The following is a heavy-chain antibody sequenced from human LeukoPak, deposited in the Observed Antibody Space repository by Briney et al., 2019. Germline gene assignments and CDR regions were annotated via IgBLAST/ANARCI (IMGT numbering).Heavy chain of an antibody. CDR2: IYYSGST. D-gene: IGHD5-18*01. V-gene: IGHV4-39*07. Sequence: KTSETLSLTCTVSGGSISSSSYYWGWIRQPPGKGLEWIGSIYYSGSTYYNPSLKSRVTLSADTSKNQFSLRLSSVTAADTAVYFCATIKRGNIYGYFDFWGQGILVTVSS. CDR1: GGSISSSSYY. CDR3: ATIKRGNIYGYFDF. J-gene: IGHJ4*02.